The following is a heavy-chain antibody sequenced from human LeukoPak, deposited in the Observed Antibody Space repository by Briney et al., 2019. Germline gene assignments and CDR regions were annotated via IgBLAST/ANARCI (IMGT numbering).Heavy chain of an antibody. D-gene: IGHD3-22*01. CDR3: ALYYYDDDWFDP. V-gene: IGHV4-61*01. Sequence: SETLSLTCTVSGGSVSSGSYYWSWIRQPPGKGLEWIGYIYCSGSTNYNPSLKSRVTISVDTSKNQFSLKLSSVTAADTAVYYCALYYYDDDWFDPWGQGTLVTVSS. CDR2: IYCSGST. J-gene: IGHJ5*02. CDR1: GGSVSSGSYY.